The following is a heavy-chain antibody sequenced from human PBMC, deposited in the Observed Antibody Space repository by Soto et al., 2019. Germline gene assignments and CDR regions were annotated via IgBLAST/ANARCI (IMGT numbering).Heavy chain of an antibody. D-gene: IGHD3-22*01. CDR3: ARDQLYYNDISGRPLNAFDV. Sequence: GGSLRLSCAACGFTFWNYGMNWVRQDPGKGLEWVSYIGIGSSTKYYADSVKGRFTISRDNAKNSLYLQMNSLRAEDTAVYYCARDQLYYNDISGRPLNAFDVWGQGTMVTVSS. CDR2: IGIGSSTK. J-gene: IGHJ3*01. CDR1: GFTFWNYG. V-gene: IGHV3-48*01.